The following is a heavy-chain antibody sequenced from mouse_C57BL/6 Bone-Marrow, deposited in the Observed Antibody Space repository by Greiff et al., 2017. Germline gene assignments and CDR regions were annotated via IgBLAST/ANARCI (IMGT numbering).Heavy chain of an antibody. CDR2: VYPYNGGT. J-gene: IGHJ4*01. V-gene: IGHV1-36*01. D-gene: IGHD2-3*01. Sequence: EVKLQESGPVLVKPGPSVKISCKASGFTFTDYYMPWVKQSHGKRLEWIGLVYPYNGGTSYNQKFKGKATLTVDTSSSTAYMELNSLPSEDSAVYYCARWLLRYYAMDYWGQGTSVTVSS. CDR3: ARWLLRYYAMDY. CDR1: GFTFTDYY.